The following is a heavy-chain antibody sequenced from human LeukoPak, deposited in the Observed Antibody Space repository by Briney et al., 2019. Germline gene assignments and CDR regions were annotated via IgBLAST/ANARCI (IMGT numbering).Heavy chain of an antibody. CDR3: CGVWELYYDSSGYDT. D-gene: IGHD3-22*01. J-gene: IGHJ5*02. Sequence: PSQTLSLTCTVSGGSISSGSYYWSWIRQPAGKGLEWIGRIYTSGSTNYNPSLKSRVTISVDTSKNQFSLNLSSMTAADTAGDLCCGVWELYYDSSGYDTWGQGTLVTVSS. V-gene: IGHV4-61*02. CDR2: IYTSGST. CDR1: GGSISSGSYY.